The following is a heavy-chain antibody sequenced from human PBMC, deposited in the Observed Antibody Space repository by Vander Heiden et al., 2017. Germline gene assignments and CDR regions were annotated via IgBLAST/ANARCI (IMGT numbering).Heavy chain of an antibody. J-gene: IGHJ6*02. Sequence: QVQLAESGGGVVQPGRSLRLSCAASGFTFSSYGMNWGRQAPGKGLEWVAVIWYDGSNKYYADSVKGRFTISRDNSKNTLYLQMNSLRAEDTAVYYCAREGSPYSNYFYYYGMDVWGQGTTVTVSS. CDR1: GFTFSSYG. V-gene: IGHV3-33*01. D-gene: IGHD4-4*01. CDR3: AREGSPYSNYFYYYGMDV. CDR2: IWYDGSNK.